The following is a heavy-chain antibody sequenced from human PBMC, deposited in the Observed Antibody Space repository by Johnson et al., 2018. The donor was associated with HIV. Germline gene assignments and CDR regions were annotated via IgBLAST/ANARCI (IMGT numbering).Heavy chain of an antibody. J-gene: IGHJ3*01. D-gene: IGHD4/OR15-4a*01. CDR2: INADGSRT. CDR1: GFTFSHYW. CDR3: VRDDYSFHF. V-gene: IGHV3-74*01. Sequence: EVQLVESGGGLIQPGGSLRLSCVASGFTFSHYWMDWVRQAPGEGLVWVSRINADGSRTTYADSVKGRFTISRDNATNTLYLEINGLRADDTAVYYCVRDDYSFHFWGRGTLVTVSS.